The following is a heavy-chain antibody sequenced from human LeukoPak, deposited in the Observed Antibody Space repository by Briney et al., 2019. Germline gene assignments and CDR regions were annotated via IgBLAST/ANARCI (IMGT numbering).Heavy chain of an antibody. CDR2: IYYSGRT. CDR1: GGSISSGTYY. CDR3: ARAMENRGAHGFDI. V-gene: IGHV4-31*03. J-gene: IGHJ3*02. Sequence: PSQTLSLTCTVSGGSISSGTYYWGWIRQHPGKGLEWIGYIYYSGRTYYNPSLKSRVTISVDTSRNQFSLKLSSVTAADTAVYYCARAMENRGAHGFDIWGQGTLVTVSS. D-gene: IGHD3-10*01.